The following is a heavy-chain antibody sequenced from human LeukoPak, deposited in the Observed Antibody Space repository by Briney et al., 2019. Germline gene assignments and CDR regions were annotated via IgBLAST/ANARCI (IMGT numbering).Heavy chain of an antibody. Sequence: PGGSLRLSCAASGFTFSNYWMTWVRQGPGEGLEWLANINLDGSETHFVDSVKGRFTISRDNAKNSLSLQMSGLRVEDTAVYYWARGQVDCLRWGKGPQLTVPS. CDR2: INLDGSET. D-gene: IGHD2-21*02. V-gene: IGHV3-7*04. J-gene: IGHJ4*02. CDR1: GFTFSNYW. CDR3: ARGQVDCLR.